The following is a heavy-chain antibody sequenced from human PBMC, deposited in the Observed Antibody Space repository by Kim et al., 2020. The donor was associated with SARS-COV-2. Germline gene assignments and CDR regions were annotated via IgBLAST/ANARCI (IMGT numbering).Heavy chain of an antibody. D-gene: IGHD3-22*01. CDR2: IYYSGST. CDR3: ARGQGLITMIVVVVGAFDY. CDR1: GGSISSGGYY. V-gene: IGHV4-31*03. J-gene: IGHJ4*02. Sequence: SETLSLTCTVSGGSISSGGYYWSWIRQHPGKGLEWIGYIYYSGSTYYNPSLKSRVTISVDTSKNQFSLKLNSVTAADTAVYYCARGQGLITMIVVVVGAFDYWGQGTLVTVSS.